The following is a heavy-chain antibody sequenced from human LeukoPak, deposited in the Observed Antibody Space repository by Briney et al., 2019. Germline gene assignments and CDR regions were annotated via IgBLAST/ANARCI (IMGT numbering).Heavy chain of an antibody. CDR1: GFTFDDYA. D-gene: IGHD2-2*01. V-gene: IGHV3-9*01. Sequence: GRSLRLSCAASGFTFDDYAMHWVRQAPGKGLEWVSGISWNSGSIGYADSVKGRFTISRDNAKNSLYLQMNGLRAEDTALYYCAKSHCSSTSCGIDYWGQGTLVTVSS. CDR2: ISWNSGSI. CDR3: AKSHCSSTSCGIDY. J-gene: IGHJ4*02.